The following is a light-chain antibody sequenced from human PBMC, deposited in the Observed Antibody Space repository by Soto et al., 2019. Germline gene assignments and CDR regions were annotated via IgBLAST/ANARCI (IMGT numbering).Light chain of an antibody. CDR3: QSYDNSLSGSGV. CDR2: DSD. J-gene: IGLJ2*01. V-gene: IGLV1-40*01. Sequence: QTVVTQPPSVSGAPGQRVTISCTGSSSNIGAGYDVYWYQQLPGTAPKLLIYDSDNRPSGVPDRFSGSKSGTSASLAITGLQAEDEADYYCQSYDNSLSGSGVFGGGTKLTVL. CDR1: SSNIGAGYD.